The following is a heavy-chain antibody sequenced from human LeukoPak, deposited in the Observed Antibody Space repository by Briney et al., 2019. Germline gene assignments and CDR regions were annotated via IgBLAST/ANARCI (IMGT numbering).Heavy chain of an antibody. Sequence: GGSLRLSCAASGFTFSSYGVHWVRQAPGKGLEWVAIISYDGSNKYYADSVKGRFTISRDNSKNTLYLQMNSLRAEDTAMYCCAKALQAIQLWSPFDYWGQGTLVTVSS. V-gene: IGHV3-30*18. CDR3: AKALQAIQLWSPFDY. CDR1: GFTFSSYG. J-gene: IGHJ4*02. D-gene: IGHD5-18*01. CDR2: ISYDGSNK.